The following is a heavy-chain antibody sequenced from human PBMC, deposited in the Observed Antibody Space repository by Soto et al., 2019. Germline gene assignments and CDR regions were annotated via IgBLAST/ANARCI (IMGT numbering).Heavy chain of an antibody. D-gene: IGHD6-13*01. CDR3: ARGFRGLRGSSWKYYFDY. CDR2: MNPNSGNT. CDR1: GYTFTSYD. J-gene: IGHJ4*02. Sequence: GASVKVSCKASGYTFTSYDINWVRQATGQGLEWMGWMNPNSGNTGYAQKFQGRVTMTRNTSISTAYMELSSLRSEDTAVYYCARGFRGLRGSSWKYYFDYWGQGTLVTVYS. V-gene: IGHV1-8*01.